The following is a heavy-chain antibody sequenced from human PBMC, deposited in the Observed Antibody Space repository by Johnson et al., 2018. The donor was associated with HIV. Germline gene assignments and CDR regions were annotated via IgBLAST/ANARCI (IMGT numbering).Heavy chain of an antibody. CDR3: ARALADGWFSYDVFDI. Sequence: MQLVESGGGLVQPGGSLRLSCAASGFTFSSYWMSWVRQAPGKGLEWVANIKQDGNEKYYVDSVKGRFTISRDNAKNSVDLQMNSLRAEDTAVYYCARALADGWFSYDVFDIWGQGTMVTVSS. V-gene: IGHV3-7*05. J-gene: IGHJ3*02. D-gene: IGHD3-10*01. CDR2: IKQDGNEK. CDR1: GFTFSSYW.